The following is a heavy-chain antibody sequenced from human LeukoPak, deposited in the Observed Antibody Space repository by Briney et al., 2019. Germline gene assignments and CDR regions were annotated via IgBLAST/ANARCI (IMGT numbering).Heavy chain of an antibody. CDR1: GGSISSSSYY. Sequence: PSETLSLTCTVSGGSISSSSYYWGWIRQPPGKGLEWIGSIYYSGSTYYNPSLKSRVTISVDTSKNQFSLKLSSVTAADTAVYYCARALCSSTSYHEFDYWGQGTLVTVSS. V-gene: IGHV4-39*07. CDR3: ARALCSSTSYHEFDY. D-gene: IGHD2-2*01. J-gene: IGHJ4*02. CDR2: IYYSGST.